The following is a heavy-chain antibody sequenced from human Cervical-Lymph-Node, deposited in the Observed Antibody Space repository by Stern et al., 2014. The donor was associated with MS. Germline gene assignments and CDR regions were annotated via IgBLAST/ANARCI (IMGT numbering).Heavy chain of an antibody. J-gene: IGHJ6*02. D-gene: IGHD2-15*01. CDR2: INTNTGNP. CDR3: ARAELLYYYYGMDV. Sequence: QDQLVQSGSELKKPGASVKVSCKASGYTFTTYAMHWVRQAPGQGLEWMGWINTNTGNPTYAQSLPGRVIISLDTSVRTAYLEVSSIKAEDAAVDYCARAELLYYYYGMDVWGQGTPVTVSS. CDR1: GYTFTTYA. V-gene: IGHV7-4-1*02.